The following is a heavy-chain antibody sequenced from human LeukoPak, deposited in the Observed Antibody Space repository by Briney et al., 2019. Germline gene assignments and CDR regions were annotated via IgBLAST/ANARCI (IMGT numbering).Heavy chain of an antibody. CDR3: ARDALVVVGENWYYFDY. V-gene: IGHV3-7*01. D-gene: IGHD2-15*01. Sequence: GGSLRLSCAASGFTFSSYWMSWVRRAPGEGLEWVANIKQDGSEKYYVDSVKGRFTISRDNAKNSLYLQMNSLRAEDTAVYYCARDALVVVGENWYYFDYWGQGTLVTVSS. J-gene: IGHJ4*02. CDR1: GFTFSSYW. CDR2: IKQDGSEK.